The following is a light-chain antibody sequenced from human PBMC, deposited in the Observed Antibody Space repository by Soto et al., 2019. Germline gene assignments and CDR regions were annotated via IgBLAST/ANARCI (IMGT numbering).Light chain of an antibody. CDR2: DAS. V-gene: IGKV3-20*01. CDR3: QQYGSTPLT. J-gene: IGKJ4*01. Sequence: EIVLTQSPDTLSLSPGERATLSCRASQGVRNNYLAWYQQKPGQAPRFLIFDASSRATGIPDRFSGSGSGTDFTLTISRLEPEDFAVYYCQQYGSTPLTFGGGTKVDIE. CDR1: QGVRNNY.